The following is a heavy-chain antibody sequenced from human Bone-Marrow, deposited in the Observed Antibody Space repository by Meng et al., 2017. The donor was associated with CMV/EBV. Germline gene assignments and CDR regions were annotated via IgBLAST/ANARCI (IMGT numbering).Heavy chain of an antibody. J-gene: IGHJ4*02. V-gene: IGHV3-74*01. CDR1: GFTFSSYW. CDR3: ARDRGSGSLEN. Sequence: SCAASGFTFSSYWMHWVRQAPGKGLVWVSRINSDGSSTSYADSVKGRFTISRDNAKNTLYLQMNSLRAEDTAVYYCARDRGSGSLENWGQGTLVTVSS. D-gene: IGHD1-26*01. CDR2: INSDGSST.